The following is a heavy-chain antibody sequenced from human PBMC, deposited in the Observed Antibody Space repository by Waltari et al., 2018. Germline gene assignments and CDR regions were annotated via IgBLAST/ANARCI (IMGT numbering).Heavy chain of an antibody. D-gene: IGHD3-22*01. CDR1: GGSISSGGYY. Sequence: QVQLQESGPGLVKPSQTLSLTCTVSGGSISSGGYYWSWIRQPPGKGLEWIGYIYYSGSTYYNPSLKSRVTMSVDTSKNQFSLKLSSVTAADTAVYYCARGQITMIVVVITPPENWGQGTLVTVSS. J-gene: IGHJ4*02. CDR2: IYYSGST. CDR3: ARGQITMIVVVITPPEN. V-gene: IGHV4-31*03.